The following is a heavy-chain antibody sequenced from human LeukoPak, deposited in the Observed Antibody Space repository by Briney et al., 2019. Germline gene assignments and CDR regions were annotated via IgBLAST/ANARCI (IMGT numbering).Heavy chain of an antibody. CDR1: GFTFRDYF. D-gene: IGHD2/OR15-2a*01. CDR2: ISRSGNAI. J-gene: IGHJ3*02. CDR3: ARAFLDGFDI. V-gene: IGHV3-11*04. Sequence: GGSLRLSCAASGFTFRDYFMTWIRQAPGKGLEWVSYISRSGNAIYHADSVKGRFTISRDNAKNSLYLQLNSLRAEDTAVYYCARAFLDGFDIWGQGTMVTVSS.